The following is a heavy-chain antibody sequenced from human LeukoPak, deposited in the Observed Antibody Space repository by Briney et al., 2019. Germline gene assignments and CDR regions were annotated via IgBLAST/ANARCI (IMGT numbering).Heavy chain of an antibody. D-gene: IGHD5-24*01. J-gene: IGHJ3*02. CDR1: GFTFGDYA. V-gene: IGHV3-49*04. CDR2: IRSIAYGGTT. Sequence: GGSLRHSCTASGFTFGDYAMSWVRQAPGKGLEWVGFIRSIAYGGTTEYAASVKGRFTISRDDSKSIAYLQMNSLKTEDTAVYYCTSEGMSKLMATMDAFDIWGQGTMVTVSS. CDR3: TSEGMSKLMATMDAFDI.